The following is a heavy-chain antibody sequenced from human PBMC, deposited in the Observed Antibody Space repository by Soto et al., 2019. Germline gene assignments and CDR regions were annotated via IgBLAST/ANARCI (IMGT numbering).Heavy chain of an antibody. J-gene: IGHJ4*02. CDR1: GGSISSSSYY. V-gene: IGHV4-39*01. D-gene: IGHD1-7*01. CDR3: ARHLNWNYGYYFEF. Sequence: QLQLQEAGPGLVKPSETLSLTCAVSGGSISSSSYYWGWIRLPPGKGLEWIGSIYYSGNTYYNPSLESRVTISVDTSKNQFSLKLSSVTAADTAVYYCARHLNWNYGYYFEFWGQGTLVTVSS. CDR2: IYYSGNT.